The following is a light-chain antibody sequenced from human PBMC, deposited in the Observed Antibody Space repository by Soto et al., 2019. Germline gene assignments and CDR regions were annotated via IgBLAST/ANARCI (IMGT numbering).Light chain of an antibody. V-gene: IGKV1-5*03. CDR3: QHYNSYPVT. CDR1: QSISSW. J-gene: IGKJ5*01. CDR2: QAS. Sequence: DIQMTQSPSTLSASVGDRVTITCRASQSISSWLAWYQQKPGKAPKFLIYQASTLESVVPSRFSGSGSGTEFTLTISSLQPDDFASYYCQHYNSYPVTFGQGTRLEIK.